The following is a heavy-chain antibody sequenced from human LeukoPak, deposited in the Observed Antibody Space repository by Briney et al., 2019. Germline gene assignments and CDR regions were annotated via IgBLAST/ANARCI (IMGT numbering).Heavy chain of an antibody. J-gene: IGHJ5*02. CDR2: IYYSGST. CDR3: ARVTSSGWYSKAWFDP. D-gene: IGHD6-19*01. V-gene: IGHV4-59*01. CDR1: GGSLSSYY. Sequence: SETLSLTCTVSGGSLSSYYWNWIRQPPGEGLEGIGYIYYSGSTNYNPSLKSRATISVDTSKNQFPLKLGSVTAADTAVYYCARVTSSGWYSKAWFDPWGQGTLVTVSS.